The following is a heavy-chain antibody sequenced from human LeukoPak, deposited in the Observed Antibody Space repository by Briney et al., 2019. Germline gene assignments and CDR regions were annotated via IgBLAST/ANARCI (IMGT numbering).Heavy chain of an antibody. CDR1: GYTFTSYY. CDR3: ARDPRIVVVTAIGVGGFDY. D-gene: IGHD2-21*02. J-gene: IGHJ4*02. CDR2: INPSGGST. V-gene: IGHV1-46*01. Sequence: ASVKVSCKASGYTFTSYYMHWVRQAPGQGLEWMGIINPSGGSTSYAQKFQGRVTMTRDMSTSTVYMELSSLRSEDTAVYYCARDPRIVVVTAIGVGGFDYWGQGTLVTVSS.